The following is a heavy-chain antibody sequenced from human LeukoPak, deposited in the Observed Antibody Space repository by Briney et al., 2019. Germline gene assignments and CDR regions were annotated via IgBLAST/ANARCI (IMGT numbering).Heavy chain of an antibody. CDR1: GFTFSSYY. V-gene: IGHV3-11*01. D-gene: IGHD1-7*01. J-gene: IGHJ6*03. CDR3: AKRRGLELTYYYHMDV. Sequence: GGSLRLSCAASGFTFSSYYMSWFRQAPGRGLEWLSYIIIGGTTIYYADSVKGRFTISRDNAKNSLYLQMNSLRADDTAVYYCAKRRGLELTYYYHMDVWGKGTTVTASS. CDR2: IIIGGTTI.